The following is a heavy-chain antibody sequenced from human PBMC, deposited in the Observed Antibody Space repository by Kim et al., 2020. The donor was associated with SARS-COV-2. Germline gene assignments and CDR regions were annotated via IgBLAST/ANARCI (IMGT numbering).Heavy chain of an antibody. J-gene: IGHJ4*02. CDR1: GYTFTSYD. CDR2: MNPNSGNT. Sequence: ASVKVSCKASGYTFTSYDINWVRQATGQGLEWMGWMNPNSGNTGYAQKFQGRVTMTRNTSISTAYMELSSLRSEDTAVYYCARGVYGSGSYYSTPPDYWGQGTLVTVSS. CDR3: ARGVYGSGSYYSTPPDY. V-gene: IGHV1-8*01. D-gene: IGHD3-10*01.